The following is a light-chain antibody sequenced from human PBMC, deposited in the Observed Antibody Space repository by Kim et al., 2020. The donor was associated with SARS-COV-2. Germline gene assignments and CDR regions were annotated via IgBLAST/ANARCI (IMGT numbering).Light chain of an antibody. V-gene: IGKV1-39*01. CDR1: QSISSY. CDR3: QQSYSTPYT. Sequence: ASVGDRVTITCRASQSISSYLHWYQQKPGKAPNLLIYAASSLQGGVPSRFSGSGSGTDFTLTISSLQPEDFATYYCQQSYSTPYTFGQGTKLEI. J-gene: IGKJ2*01. CDR2: AAS.